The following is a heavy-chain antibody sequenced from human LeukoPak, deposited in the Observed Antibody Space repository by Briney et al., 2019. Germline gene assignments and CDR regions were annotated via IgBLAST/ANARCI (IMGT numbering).Heavy chain of an antibody. CDR2: INQDRREK. CDR1: GFTFSSYS. Sequence: GGSLRLSCAASGFTFSSYSMNWVRQAPGKGLEWVANINQDRREKYYVDSVRGRFTISRDNAKNSLFLEMNSLRVEDTAVYYCARDRGYGSGSYYIRVFDYWGQGTLVTVSS. J-gene: IGHJ4*02. CDR3: ARDRGYGSGSYYIRVFDY. D-gene: IGHD3-10*01. V-gene: IGHV3-7*03.